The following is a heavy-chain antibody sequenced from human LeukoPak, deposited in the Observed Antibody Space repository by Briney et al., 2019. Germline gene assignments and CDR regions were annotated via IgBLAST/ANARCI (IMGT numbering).Heavy chain of an antibody. D-gene: IGHD2-2*01. CDR2: IIPIFGTA. CDR3: ARDHLPQLPLDY. V-gene: IGHV1-69*13. Sequence: SVKVSCKASGGTFSSYAISWVRQAPGQGLEWMGGIIPIFGTANYAQKFQGRVTITADESTSTAYMELSSLRSEDTAVYYCARDHLPQLPLDYWGQGTLVTVSS. CDR1: GGTFSSYA. J-gene: IGHJ4*02.